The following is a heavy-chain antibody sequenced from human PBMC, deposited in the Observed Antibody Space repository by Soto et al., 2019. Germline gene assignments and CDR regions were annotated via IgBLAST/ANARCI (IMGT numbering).Heavy chain of an antibody. CDR2: TYYRSKWYY. D-gene: IGHD1-26*01. J-gene: IGHJ4*01. CDR1: GDSVSSNSAG. Sequence: SLTLSLTCAITGDSVSSNSAGWSWVRQSPSRGLEWLGRTYYRSKWYYEYAVSVRGRITINPDTSKNQYSLQLNSVTPEDTAVYFCATGEQYSARIFDYWCLGTLVTVSS. V-gene: IGHV6-1*01. CDR3: ATGEQYSARIFDY.